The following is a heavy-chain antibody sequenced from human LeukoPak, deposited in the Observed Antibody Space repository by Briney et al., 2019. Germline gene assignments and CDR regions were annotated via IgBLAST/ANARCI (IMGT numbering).Heavy chain of an antibody. Sequence: AGGSLRLSCAASGFTFSDYYMSWIRQAPGKGLEWVSYISSSGSTIYYADSVKGRFTISRDNAKNSLYLQMNSLRAEDTAVYYCARDLTWPKHSYGYRGLYYGMDVWGQGTTVTVSS. V-gene: IGHV3-11*01. J-gene: IGHJ6*02. D-gene: IGHD5-18*01. CDR2: ISSSGSTI. CDR1: GFTFSDYY. CDR3: ARDLTWPKHSYGYRGLYYGMDV.